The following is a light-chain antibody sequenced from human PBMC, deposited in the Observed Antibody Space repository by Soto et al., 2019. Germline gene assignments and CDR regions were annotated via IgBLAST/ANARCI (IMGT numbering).Light chain of an antibody. Sequence: QSVLNQPPSASGTPGQRVTISCSGSSSNIGDNYVYWYQLLPGTAPKVLIQKNNERPSAVPDRFSGSKSGTSASLAISGLRSEEEADYYCATWDVSLSGVVFGGATKLTVL. V-gene: IGLV1-47*01. CDR1: SSNIGDNY. CDR3: ATWDVSLSGVV. CDR2: KNN. J-gene: IGLJ2*01.